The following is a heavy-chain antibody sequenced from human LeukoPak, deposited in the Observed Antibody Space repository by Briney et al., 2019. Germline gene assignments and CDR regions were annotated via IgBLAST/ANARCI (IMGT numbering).Heavy chain of an antibody. CDR2: INPNSGGT. Sequence: ASVKVSCKASGYTFTGFYIHWVRQAPGQGFEWMGWINPNSGGTNYAQKLQGRVTMTRDTSINTAYMEVGSLRSDDTAVYYCAREEVSVISDTCCSGLGYWGQGTLVTVSS. D-gene: IGHD3-10*01. CDR3: AREEVSVISDTCCSGLGY. CDR1: GYTFTGFY. J-gene: IGHJ4*02. V-gene: IGHV1-2*02.